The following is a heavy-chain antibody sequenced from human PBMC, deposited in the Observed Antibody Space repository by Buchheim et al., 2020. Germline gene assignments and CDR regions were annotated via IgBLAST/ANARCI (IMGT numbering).Heavy chain of an antibody. CDR3: ASGGGDMVRGVTVGHYYYGMDV. V-gene: IGHV3-48*03. CDR2: ISSSGSTI. J-gene: IGHJ6*02. Sequence: EVQLVESGGGLVQPGGSLRLSCAASGFTFSSYEMNWVRQAPGKGLEWVSYISSSGSTIYYADSVKGRFTISRDTAKNSLYLQMNSLRAEDTAVYYCASGGGDMVRGVTVGHYYYGMDVWGQGTT. D-gene: IGHD3-10*01. CDR1: GFTFSSYE.